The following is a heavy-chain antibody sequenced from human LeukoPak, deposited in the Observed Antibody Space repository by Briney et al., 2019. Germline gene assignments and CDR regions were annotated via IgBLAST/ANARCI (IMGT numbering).Heavy chain of an antibody. J-gene: IGHJ4*02. CDR2: INPNSGGT. V-gene: IGHV1-2*02. D-gene: IGHD6-13*01. Sequence: AAVKVSCKASGYTFTGYYMHWVRQAPGQGLEWMGWINPNSGGTNYAQKFQGRVTMTRDTSISTAYMELSSLRSEDTAVYYCARGDGGEQQLVLGYWGQGTLVTVSS. CDR1: GYTFTGYY. CDR3: ARGDGGEQQLVLGY.